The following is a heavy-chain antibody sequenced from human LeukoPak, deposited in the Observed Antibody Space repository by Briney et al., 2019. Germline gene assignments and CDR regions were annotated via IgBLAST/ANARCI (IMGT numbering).Heavy chain of an antibody. CDR2: ISGSGGST. J-gene: IGHJ4*02. CDR3: AKVFGGTMIVVVSHFDY. CDR1: GFTFSSYA. D-gene: IGHD3-22*01. Sequence: GGSLRLSRAASGFTFSSYAMSWVRQAPGKGLEWVSAISGSGGSTYYADSVKGRFTISRDNSKNTLYLQMNSLRAEDTAVYYCAKVFGGTMIVVVSHFDYWGQGTLVTVSS. V-gene: IGHV3-23*01.